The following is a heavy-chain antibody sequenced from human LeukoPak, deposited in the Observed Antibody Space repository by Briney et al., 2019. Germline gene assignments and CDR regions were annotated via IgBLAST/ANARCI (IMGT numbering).Heavy chain of an antibody. Sequence: PGGSLRLSCAASGFTFSSYGMHWVRQAPGKGLEWVAFIRYDGSNKYYADSVKGRFTISRDNAKNSLYLQMNSLRAEDTAVYYCARDLVITTYIAEVGFDPWGQGTLVTVSS. J-gene: IGHJ5*02. D-gene: IGHD3-22*01. CDR2: IRYDGSNK. CDR1: GFTFSSYG. V-gene: IGHV3-30*02. CDR3: ARDLVITTYIAEVGFDP.